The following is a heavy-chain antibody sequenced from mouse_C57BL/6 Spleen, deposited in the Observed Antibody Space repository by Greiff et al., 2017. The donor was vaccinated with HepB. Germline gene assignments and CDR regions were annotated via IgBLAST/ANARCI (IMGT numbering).Heavy chain of an antibody. Sequence: EVQRVESEGGLVQPGSSMKLSCTASGFTFSDYYMAWVRQVPEKGLEWVANINYDGSSTYYLDSLKSRFIISRDNAKNILYLQMSSLKSEDTATYYCARDAASNDWYFDVWGTGTTVTVSS. CDR3: ARDAASNDWYFDV. V-gene: IGHV5-16*01. J-gene: IGHJ1*03. CDR2: INYDGSST. D-gene: IGHD2-5*01. CDR1: GFTFSDYY.